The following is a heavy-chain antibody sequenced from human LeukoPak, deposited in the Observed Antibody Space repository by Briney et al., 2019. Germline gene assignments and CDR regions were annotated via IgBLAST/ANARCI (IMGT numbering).Heavy chain of an antibody. D-gene: IGHD3-22*01. CDR2: INSDGSST. CDR1: GFTFSSYW. CDR3: ARDYYDSSGYYHAFDY. J-gene: IGHJ4*02. Sequence: PGGSLRLSCGASGFTFSSYWMHWVRQAPGKGLVWVSRINSDGSSTSYADSVKGRFTISRDNAKNTLYLQMNSLRAEDTAVYYCARDYYDSSGYYHAFDYWGQGTLVTVSS. V-gene: IGHV3-74*01.